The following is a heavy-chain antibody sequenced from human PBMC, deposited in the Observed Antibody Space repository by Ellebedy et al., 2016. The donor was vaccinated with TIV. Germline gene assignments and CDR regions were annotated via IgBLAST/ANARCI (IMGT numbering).Heavy chain of an antibody. D-gene: IGHD1-26*01. CDR1: GFTFSSYG. Sequence: GGSLRLSCAAFGFTFSSYGMHWVRQAPGKGLEWVAVISYDGSNKYYADSVKGRFTISRDNSKSPLYLQMNSLRAEDTAVYYCAKDRRGLVGATLDYWGQGTLVTVSS. CDR2: ISYDGSNK. CDR3: AKDRRGLVGATLDY. J-gene: IGHJ4*02. V-gene: IGHV3-30*18.